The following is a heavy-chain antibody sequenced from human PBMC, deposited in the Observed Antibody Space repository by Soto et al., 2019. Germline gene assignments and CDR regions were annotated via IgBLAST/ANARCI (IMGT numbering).Heavy chain of an antibody. CDR1: GFTFDDYA. Sequence: GGSLRLSCAASGFTFDDYAMHWVRQAPGKGLEWVSGISWNSGSIGYADSVKGRFTISRDNAKKSLYLQMNSLRAEDTALYYCASGRGYDILTGYYPYFDYWGQGTLVTV. D-gene: IGHD3-9*01. J-gene: IGHJ4*02. CDR2: ISWNSGSI. V-gene: IGHV3-9*01. CDR3: ASGRGYDILTGYYPYFDY.